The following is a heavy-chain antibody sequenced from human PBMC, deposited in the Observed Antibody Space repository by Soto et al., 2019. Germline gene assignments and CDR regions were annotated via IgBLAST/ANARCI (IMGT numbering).Heavy chain of an antibody. D-gene: IGHD3-10*01. Sequence: GASVKVSCKASCYTFPNYGITCVRQAPGQGLEWMGWISAYKTNIKYAQKFQGRVTLTTDTSTSTAYMELRSLRSDDTAIYYCVRDLDGSGAYYTDFWGQGTLVTVSS. J-gene: IGHJ4*02. CDR1: CYTFPNYG. V-gene: IGHV1-18*01. CDR3: VRDLDGSGAYYTDF. CDR2: ISAYKTNI.